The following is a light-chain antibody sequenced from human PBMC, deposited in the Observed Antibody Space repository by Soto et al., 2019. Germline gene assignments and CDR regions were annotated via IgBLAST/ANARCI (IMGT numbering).Light chain of an antibody. J-gene: IGKJ3*01. CDR1: QGITNY. V-gene: IGKV1-27*01. Sequence: DIQMTQSPSSLSASVGDRVTITCRASQGITNYLAWYQQKPGKGPKLLIYAASTLEPGVPSRFSGSGFGTDFTLSISSLQPEDFATYYCQQYNGAPCTFGPGTKVDIK. CDR3: QQYNGAPCT. CDR2: AAS.